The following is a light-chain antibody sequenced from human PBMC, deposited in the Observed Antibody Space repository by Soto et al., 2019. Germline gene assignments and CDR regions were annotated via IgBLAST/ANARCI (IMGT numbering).Light chain of an antibody. CDR1: QSVSSSY. CDR2: DAS. J-gene: IGKJ5*01. V-gene: IGKV3D-20*01. Sequence: IVLTLNQANLAVSRRVIDTRSRGASQSVSSSYLAWYQQKPGLAPRLLIYDASSRATGIPDRFSGSGSGTEFTLTISSLQPYDFATYNCQQYSSYPITSGQGTRLEIK. CDR3: QQYSSYPIT.